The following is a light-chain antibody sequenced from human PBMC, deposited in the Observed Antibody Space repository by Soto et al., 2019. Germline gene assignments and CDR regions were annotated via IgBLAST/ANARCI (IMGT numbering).Light chain of an antibody. Sequence: DIVLTQSPGTLSLPPGERAILSCSASQSVSSSHLAWYQQKPGQAPRLLIYGASSRATGIPDRFSGSGSGTDFPLTISSLEPEDFAVYYCQQYATSPPALTFGGGTKVEIK. V-gene: IGKV3-20*01. J-gene: IGKJ4*01. CDR1: QSVSSSH. CDR3: QQYATSPPALT. CDR2: GAS.